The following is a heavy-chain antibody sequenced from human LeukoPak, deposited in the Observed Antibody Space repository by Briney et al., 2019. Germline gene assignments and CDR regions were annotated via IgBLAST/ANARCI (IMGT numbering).Heavy chain of an antibody. V-gene: IGHV3-7*01. CDR1: GFTFSSYW. J-gene: IGHJ4*02. CDR3: ARELGYSGYDFGGFDY. D-gene: IGHD5-12*01. Sequence: GGSLRLPCAASGFTFSSYWMSWVRQAPGKGLEWVANIKQDGSEKYYVDSVKGRFTISRDNAKNSLYLQMNSLRAEDTAVYYCARELGYSGYDFGGFDYWGQGTLVTVSS. CDR2: IKQDGSEK.